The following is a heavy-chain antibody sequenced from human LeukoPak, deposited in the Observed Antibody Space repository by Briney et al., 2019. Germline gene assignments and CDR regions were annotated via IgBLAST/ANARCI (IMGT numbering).Heavy chain of an antibody. V-gene: IGHV1-2*06. CDR1: GYTFTGYY. D-gene: IGHD1-7*01. CDR3: ASITGTTEPRDY. J-gene: IGHJ4*02. Sequence: ASVKVSCKASGYTFTGYYMHWVRQAPGQGLEWMGRINPNSGGTNYAQKFQGRVTMTRDTSISTAYMELSRLRSDDTAVYYRASITGTTEPRDYWGQGTLVTVSS. CDR2: INPNSGGT.